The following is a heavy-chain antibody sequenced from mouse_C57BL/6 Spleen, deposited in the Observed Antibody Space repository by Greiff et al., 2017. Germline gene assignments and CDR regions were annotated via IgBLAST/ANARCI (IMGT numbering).Heavy chain of an antibody. CDR3: ARQGYSNYAWYFDV. D-gene: IGHD2-5*01. CDR2: ISSGSSTI. CDR1: GFTFSDYG. Sequence: EVQRVESGGGLVKPGGSLKLSCAASGFTFSDYGMHWVRQAPEKGLEWVAYISSGSSTIYYADTVKGRFTISRDNAKNTLFLQMTSLRSEDTAMYYCARQGYSNYAWYFDVWGTGTTVTVSS. J-gene: IGHJ1*03. V-gene: IGHV5-17*01.